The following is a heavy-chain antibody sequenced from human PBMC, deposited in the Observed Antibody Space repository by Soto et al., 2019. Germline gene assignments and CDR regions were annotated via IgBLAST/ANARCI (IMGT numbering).Heavy chain of an antibody. V-gene: IGHV4-59*01. Sequence: SETLSLTCTVSGDSISSYYWSWIRQPPGMGLEWIGYIYYSGSTTYNPPLKSRLTISVDTSKNQFSLKLSSVTAADTAVYHCARVGSYCSGGSCYSGFDYWGQGTLVTVSS. D-gene: IGHD2-15*01. CDR2: IYYSGST. CDR1: GDSISSYY. CDR3: ARVGSYCSGGSCYSGFDY. J-gene: IGHJ4*02.